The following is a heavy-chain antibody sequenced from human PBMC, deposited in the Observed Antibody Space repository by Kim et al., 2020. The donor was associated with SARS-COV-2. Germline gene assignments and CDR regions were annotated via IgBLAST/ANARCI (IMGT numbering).Heavy chain of an antibody. CDR2: IYFSGST. J-gene: IGHJ3*02. Sequence: SETLSLTCTVSGGFINTYYWSWIRQPPGKGLEWIGYIYFSGSTNYNPSLKSRVTISIDTSKNHLSLKLSSVTAADTAVYYCARDRPVGATTSYAFDIWGQGTLVTVSS. V-gene: IGHV4-59*01. CDR3: ARDRPVGATTSYAFDI. D-gene: IGHD1-26*01. CDR1: GGFINTYY.